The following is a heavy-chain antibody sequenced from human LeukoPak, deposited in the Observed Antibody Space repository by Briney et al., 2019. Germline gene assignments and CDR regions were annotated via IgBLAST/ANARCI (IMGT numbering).Heavy chain of an antibody. D-gene: IGHD6-13*01. CDR2: ISSSRSYI. CDR1: GFTFNSYS. V-gene: IGHV3-21*01. Sequence: PGGSLRLSCAASGFTFNSYSMNGVRQAPGRGLEWVSSISSSRSYIYYADSVKGRFTISRDNDKNSLYLQMTSLRAEDTALYYCARIMSTNWYAVDWGPGTLVTVSS. J-gene: IGHJ4*02. CDR3: ARIMSTNWYAVD.